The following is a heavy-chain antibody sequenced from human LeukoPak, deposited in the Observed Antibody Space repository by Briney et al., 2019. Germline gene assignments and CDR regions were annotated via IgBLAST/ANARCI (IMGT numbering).Heavy chain of an antibody. D-gene: IGHD3-3*01. V-gene: IGHV3-33*01. CDR2: IWYDGSYK. J-gene: IGHJ5*02. Sequence: GRSLRLSCAASGFTLSSYGMHWVRQAPGKGLEWVAVIWYDGSYKYYADSVQGRFSITRDSSKNTLYLQMNSLRAEDTAMYFCAREGAERLFVSNWFDPWGQGTLVTVSS. CDR3: AREGAERLFVSNWFDP. CDR1: GFTLSSYG.